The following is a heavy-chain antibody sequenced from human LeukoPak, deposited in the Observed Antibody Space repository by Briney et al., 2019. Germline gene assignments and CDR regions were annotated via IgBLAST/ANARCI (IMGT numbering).Heavy chain of an antibody. V-gene: IGHV3-23*01. J-gene: IGHJ4*02. D-gene: IGHD4-17*01. Sequence: PGGSLRLSCAASGFTFSSYAMTWVRQAPGKGLEWVSGIGVSGGSTYYADSVKGRFTISRDTSKNTLYLQMNSLRAEDTAVYYCARDTYGDGFDYWGQGTLVTVSS. CDR2: IGVSGGST. CDR3: ARDTYGDGFDY. CDR1: GFTFSSYA.